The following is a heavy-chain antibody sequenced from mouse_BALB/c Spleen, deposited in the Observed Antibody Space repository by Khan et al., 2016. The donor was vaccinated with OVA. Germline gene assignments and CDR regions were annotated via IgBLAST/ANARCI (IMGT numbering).Heavy chain of an antibody. CDR2: ISSGGGNT. Sequence: EVELVESGGGLVKTGGSLKLSCAASGFTFSSYTMSWVRQTPEKRLEWVATISSGGGNTYYPDSMKGRFTISRDNAKNNLFLQMSSLRSEDTALSYCARLGHYGPYAMDYWGQGASVTVSS. CDR3: ARLGHYGPYAMDY. CDR1: GFTFSSYT. J-gene: IGHJ4*01. V-gene: IGHV5-9*03. D-gene: IGHD1-2*01.